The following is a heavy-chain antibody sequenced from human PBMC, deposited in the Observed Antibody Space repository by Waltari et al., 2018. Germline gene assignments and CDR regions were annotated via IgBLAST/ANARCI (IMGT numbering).Heavy chain of an antibody. J-gene: IGHJ4*02. D-gene: IGHD1-1*01. Sequence: QVQLQESGPGLVKPCQTRSLTCSVSGWPVITGSFFWSWIRQPPGKGLEWIGYIYYSGGTYYNPSLKSRLTMSVDTSKNQFSLNLRSVTAADTAVYYCARREGYNSLDYWGQGILVTVSS. V-gene: IGHV4-30-4*01. CDR3: ARREGYNSLDY. CDR1: GWPVITGSFF. CDR2: IYYSGGT.